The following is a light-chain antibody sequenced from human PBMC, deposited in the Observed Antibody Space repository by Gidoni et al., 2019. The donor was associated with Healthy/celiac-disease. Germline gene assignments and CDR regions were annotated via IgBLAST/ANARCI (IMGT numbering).Light chain of an antibody. CDR1: QSVSSY. J-gene: IGKJ2*01. CDR3: QQRSNWPPR. CDR2: DAS. Sequence: EIVLTQSPATLSLSPGERATLSCRASQSVSSYLAWYQQKPDQAPRLLIYDASNRATGIPARFSGSGSGTDFTLTISSLEPEDFAVYYCQQRSNWPPRFGQGTKLEIK. V-gene: IGKV3-11*01.